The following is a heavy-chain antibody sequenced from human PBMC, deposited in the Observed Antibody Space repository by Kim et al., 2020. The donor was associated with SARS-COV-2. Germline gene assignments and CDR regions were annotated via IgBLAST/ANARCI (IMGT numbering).Heavy chain of an antibody. V-gene: IGHV4-59*08. CDR1: GGSISSYY. D-gene: IGHD3-3*01. Sequence: SETLSLTCTVSGGSISSYYWSWIRQPPGKVLDWVGYIYYSGSTNYNPSLKSRATISVDTSKNQFSLKLSSVTAADTAVYYCARQSNRIPIFGVVIIPGVMDVWGQGNTVTVSS. CDR3: ARQSNRIPIFGVVIIPGVMDV. CDR2: IYYSGST. J-gene: IGHJ6*02.